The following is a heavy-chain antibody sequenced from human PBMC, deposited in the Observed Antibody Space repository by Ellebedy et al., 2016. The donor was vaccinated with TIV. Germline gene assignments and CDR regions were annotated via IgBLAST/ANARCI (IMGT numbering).Heavy chain of an antibody. D-gene: IGHD2-15*01. J-gene: IGHJ4*02. CDR3: AREPTGIYCSGGSCPFDY. V-gene: IGHV1-2*02. CDR1: GYIFTGQY. Sequence: ASVKVSCXASGYIFTGQYMHWVRQAPAQGLEWMGCINPKTGGINYAPKFQGRVTMTRDTSISTAYMELRRLRSDDTAEYYCAREPTGIYCSGGSCPFDYWGQGTLVTVSS. CDR2: INPKTGGI.